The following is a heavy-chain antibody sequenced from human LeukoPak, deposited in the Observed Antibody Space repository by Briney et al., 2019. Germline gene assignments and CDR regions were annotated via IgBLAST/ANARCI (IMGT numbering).Heavy chain of an antibody. D-gene: IGHD3-22*01. CDR1: GFTFSNYG. Sequence: GGSLRLSCAASGFTFSNYGMHWVRQAPGKGLEWVSLIPWDGGSTFYADSVKGRFTISRDNRKNSLYLQMHSLTPADTALYYCARGHYYDSSGYSKLDYWGQGTLVTVSS. J-gene: IGHJ4*02. V-gene: IGHV3-43D*03. CDR3: ARGHYYDSSGYSKLDY. CDR2: IPWDGGST.